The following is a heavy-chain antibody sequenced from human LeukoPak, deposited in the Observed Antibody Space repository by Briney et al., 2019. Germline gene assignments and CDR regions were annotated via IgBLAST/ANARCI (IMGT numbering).Heavy chain of an antibody. D-gene: IGHD4-17*01. CDR3: ARDGTVTNFDY. Sequence: GGSLRLSCAASGFTFSSYWMHWVRQAPGKGLVWVSRINSDGSSTSYADSVKGRSTTSRDNAKNTLYLQMNSLRAEDTAVYYCARDGTVTNFDYWGQGTLVTVSS. CDR1: GFTFSSYW. J-gene: IGHJ4*02. V-gene: IGHV3-74*01. CDR2: INSDGSST.